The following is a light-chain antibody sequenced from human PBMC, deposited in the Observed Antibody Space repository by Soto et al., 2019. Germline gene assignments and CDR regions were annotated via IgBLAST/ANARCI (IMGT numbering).Light chain of an antibody. J-gene: IGKJ5*01. CDR3: QQYVSPPIT. CDR2: GVY. CDR1: QTITNNY. V-gene: IGKV3-20*01. Sequence: EIVLTQSPGTLSLSPGESATLSCRASQTITNNYLLWYQQKPGQRPRLLVYGVYIRATGIPDRVSGSGSGTDVTLAISRLEPEDFAVYYCQQYVSPPITFGQGTRLEIK.